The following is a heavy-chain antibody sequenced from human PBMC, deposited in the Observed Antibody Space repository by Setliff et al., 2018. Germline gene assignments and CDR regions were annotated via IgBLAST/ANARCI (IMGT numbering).Heavy chain of an antibody. J-gene: IGHJ6*03. CDR1: GYTFTAYY. CDR3: ARGEHVVSGDFYHYIDV. CDR2: INPNAGNI. V-gene: IGHV1-2*02. Sequence: ASVKVSCKASGYTFTAYYIHWVRQAPGQGLEWMGWINPNAGNINYIQKFQGRVTMTRDTSISTAYMELRRLKSDDTAVYYCARGEHVVSGDFYHYIDVWGKGTTVTVSS. D-gene: IGHD3-16*01.